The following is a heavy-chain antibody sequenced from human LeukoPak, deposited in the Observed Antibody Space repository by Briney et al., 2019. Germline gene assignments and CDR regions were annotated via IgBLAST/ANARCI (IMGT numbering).Heavy chain of an antibody. D-gene: IGHD1-26*01. CDR1: GYTFANYG. CDR2: INVHNDET. V-gene: IGHV1-18*01. Sequence: ASVKVSCKASGYTFANYGISWVRQAPGQGLEWMGWINVHNDETDYIQKFHGRVRMTTDTSTTTAYMHLWGLKSDDTAVYYCARDRAAAGATELDYWGQGALVTVSS. J-gene: IGHJ4*02. CDR3: ARDRAAAGATELDY.